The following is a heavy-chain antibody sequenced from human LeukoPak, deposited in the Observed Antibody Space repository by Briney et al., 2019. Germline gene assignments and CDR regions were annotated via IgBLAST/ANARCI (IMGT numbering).Heavy chain of an antibody. V-gene: IGHV3-23*01. CDR2: ITSAGEST. D-gene: IGHD3-22*01. CDR3: ARDRPNYYGTNGHYYRRDGDY. J-gene: IGHJ4*02. CDR1: EFTFSIYA. Sequence: PGGSLRLSCAASEFTFSIYAMSWVRQAPGKGLEWVSSITSAGESTYYAGSVKGRFTISRDNSRNTLYLQMNSLRAEDTAIYYCARDRPNYYGTNGHYYRRDGDYWGQGTLVTVSS.